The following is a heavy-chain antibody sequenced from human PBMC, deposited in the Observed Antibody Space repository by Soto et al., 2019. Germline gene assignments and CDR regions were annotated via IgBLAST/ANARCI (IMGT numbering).Heavy chain of an antibody. CDR1: GYTFTSYA. J-gene: IGHJ4*02. D-gene: IGHD2-2*01. V-gene: IGHV1-3*01. CDR2: INAGNGNT. Sequence: ASVKVSCKASGYTFTSYAMHWVRQAPGQRLEWMGWINAGNGNTKYSQKFQGRVTITRDTSASTAYMELSSLRSEDTAVYYCARAGDIVVVPATLGFDYWGQGTLVTVSS. CDR3: ARAGDIVVVPATLGFDY.